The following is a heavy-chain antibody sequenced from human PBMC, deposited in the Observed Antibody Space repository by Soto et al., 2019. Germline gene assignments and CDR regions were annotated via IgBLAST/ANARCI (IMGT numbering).Heavy chain of an antibody. D-gene: IGHD6-13*01. CDR1: GDTFTSYG. CDR3: ARARGSSWYNWFDP. V-gene: IGHV1-69*01. J-gene: IGHJ5*02. Sequence: QVQLVQSGAEVKKPGSSVKVSCKASGDTFTSYGISWVRQAPGQGLEWMGGIIPLFGTTNSPHKFRGRVTITADDSTSTAYMVLDSLRFDDTGVYYCARARGSSWYNWFDPWGQGTLVTGSS. CDR2: IIPLFGTT.